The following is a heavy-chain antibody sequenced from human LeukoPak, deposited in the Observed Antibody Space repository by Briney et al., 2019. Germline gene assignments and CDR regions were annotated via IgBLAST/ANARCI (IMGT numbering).Heavy chain of an antibody. V-gene: IGHV1-24*01. D-gene: IGHD2-2*01. CDR1: GYTLTELS. Sequence: RASVKVSCKVSGYTLTELSMHWVRQTPGKGPEWMGGFDPEDGETIYAQKFQGRITMTEDTSTDTAYMELSSLRSEDTAVYYCATPYCSSTSCSPGLGYWGQGTLVTVSS. CDR3: ATPYCSSTSCSPGLGY. J-gene: IGHJ4*02. CDR2: FDPEDGET.